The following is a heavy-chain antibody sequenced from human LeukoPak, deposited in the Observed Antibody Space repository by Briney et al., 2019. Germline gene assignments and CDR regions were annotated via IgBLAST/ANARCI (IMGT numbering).Heavy chain of an antibody. CDR2: IIPILGIA. CDR3: ARDIVVVPAAIGWFDP. J-gene: IGHJ5*02. CDR1: GGTFSSYA. Sequence: ASVKVSCKASGGTFSSYAISWVRQAPGQGLEWMGRIIPILGIANYAQKFQGRVTITADKSTSTAYMELSSLRSEDTAVCYCARDIVVVPAAIGWFDPWGQGTLVTVSS. D-gene: IGHD2-2*02. V-gene: IGHV1-69*04.